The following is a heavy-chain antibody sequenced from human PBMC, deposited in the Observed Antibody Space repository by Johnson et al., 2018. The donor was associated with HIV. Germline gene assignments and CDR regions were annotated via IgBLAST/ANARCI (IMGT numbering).Heavy chain of an antibody. CDR3: ARASCEDSSTSCYLGPAAFDAFDI. V-gene: IGHV3-11*01. J-gene: IGHJ3*02. Sequence: QMQLVESGGGLVKPGGSLRLSCAASGFTFSDYYMSWIRQAPGKGLEWVSYISSSGSTINYADSVKGRFTISRHNAQNSLYLQMNSLRAEHTAVYYCARASCEDSSTSCYLGPAAFDAFDIWGQGTMVTVSS. D-gene: IGHD2-2*01. CDR2: ISSSGSTI. CDR1: GFTFSDYY.